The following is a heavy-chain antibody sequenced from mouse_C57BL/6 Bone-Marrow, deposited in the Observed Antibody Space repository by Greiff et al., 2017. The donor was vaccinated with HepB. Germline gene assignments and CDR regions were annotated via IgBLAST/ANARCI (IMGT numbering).Heavy chain of an antibody. CDR2: INPYNGGT. V-gene: IGHV1-19*01. J-gene: IGHJ2*01. CDR1: GYTFTDYY. D-gene: IGHD1-1*01. CDR3: ARSYYYGSSYGY. Sequence: VQLQQSGPVLVKPGASVKMSCKASGYTFTDYYMNWVKQSHGKSLEWIGVINPYNGGTSYNQKFKGKATLTVDKSSSTAYMELNSLTSEDSAVYYCARSYYYGSSYGYWGQGTTLTVSS.